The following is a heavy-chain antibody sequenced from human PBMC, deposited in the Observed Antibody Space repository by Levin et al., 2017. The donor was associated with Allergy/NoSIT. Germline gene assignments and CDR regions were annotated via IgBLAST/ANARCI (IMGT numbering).Heavy chain of an antibody. J-gene: IGHJ4*02. Sequence: VASVKVSCKASGYTFTSYDINWVRQATGQGLEWMGWMNPNSGNTGYAQKFQGRVTMTRNTSISTAYMELSSLRSEDTAVYYCARVFDSSGYYLFYWGQGTLVTVSS. CDR2: MNPNSGNT. D-gene: IGHD3-22*01. CDR1: GYTFTSYD. V-gene: IGHV1-8*01. CDR3: ARVFDSSGYYLFY.